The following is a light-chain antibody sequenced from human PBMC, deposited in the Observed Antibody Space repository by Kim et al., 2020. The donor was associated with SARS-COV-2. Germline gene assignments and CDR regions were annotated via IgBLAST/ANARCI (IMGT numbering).Light chain of an antibody. V-gene: IGKV3-20*01. CDR1: QRVRRYN. Sequence: EMVLRQSPGTLSLSPGERATLSGRASQRVRRYNFAWSQQKPGQAPRLLIYDASSRATDIPDRFSGSGSGTDFTLTISRLEPEDFTVYYCQQYGSAPNTFGQGTNLEI. J-gene: IGKJ2*01. CDR2: DAS. CDR3: QQYGSAPNT.